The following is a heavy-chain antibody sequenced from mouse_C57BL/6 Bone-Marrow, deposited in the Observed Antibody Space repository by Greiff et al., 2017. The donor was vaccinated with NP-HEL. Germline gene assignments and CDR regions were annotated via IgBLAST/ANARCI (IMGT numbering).Heavy chain of an antibody. CDR2: ISDGGSYT. Sequence: EVKLVESGGGLVKPGGSLKLSCAASGFTFSSYAMSWVRQTPEKRLEWVATISDGGSYTYYPDNVKGRVTISRDNAKNNLYLQMSHLKSEDTAMYYCARVAQAFDYWGQGTTLTVSS. V-gene: IGHV5-4*03. CDR1: GFTFSSYA. J-gene: IGHJ2*01. CDR3: ARVAQAFDY. D-gene: IGHD3-2*02.